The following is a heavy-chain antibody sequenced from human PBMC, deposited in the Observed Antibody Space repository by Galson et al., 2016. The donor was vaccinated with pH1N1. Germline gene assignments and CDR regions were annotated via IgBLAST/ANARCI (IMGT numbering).Heavy chain of an antibody. D-gene: IGHD6-19*01. J-gene: IGHJ4*02. V-gene: IGHV3-23*01. CDR2: ISGGGTI. Sequence: SLRLSCAVSGFTFRSYAMNWVRQAPGKGPEWVSVISGGGTIHYADSVRGRFTISRDNSNNPVYLQMNSLRAEDTGVYYCGKDKRSCWSCVGGFMDHWSQGTLVTVSS. CDR1: GFTFRSYA. CDR3: GKDKRSCWSCVGGFMDH.